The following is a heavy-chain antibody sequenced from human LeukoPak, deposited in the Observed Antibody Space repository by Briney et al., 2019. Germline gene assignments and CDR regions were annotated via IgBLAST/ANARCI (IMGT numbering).Heavy chain of an antibody. J-gene: IGHJ4*02. CDR1: GYTFTGYY. CDR3: ARAGGASDSSGWYVFDY. Sequence: ASVKVSCKASGYTFTGYYIHWVRQAPGQGLEWMGWINPNSGGTNYAQMFQGWVTMTRDTSISTAYMELSRLRSDDTAVYYCARAGGASDSSGWYVFDYWGQGPWSPSPQ. D-gene: IGHD6-19*01. V-gene: IGHV1-2*04. CDR2: INPNSGGT.